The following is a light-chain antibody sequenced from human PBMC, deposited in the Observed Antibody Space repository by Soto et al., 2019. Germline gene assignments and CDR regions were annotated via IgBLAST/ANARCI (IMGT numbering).Light chain of an antibody. CDR2: GAS. CDR3: HQYGSSPPT. V-gene: IGKV3-20*01. J-gene: IGKJ4*01. CDR1: QTVSNSY. Sequence: EIVLTQSPGTLSLSPGERATLSCRASQTVSNSYLAWYQQQPGQAPRLLISGASSTATGIPDRFSGSGSGADFTLTISRLEPEDFAVYYCHQYGSSPPTFGGGTKVETK.